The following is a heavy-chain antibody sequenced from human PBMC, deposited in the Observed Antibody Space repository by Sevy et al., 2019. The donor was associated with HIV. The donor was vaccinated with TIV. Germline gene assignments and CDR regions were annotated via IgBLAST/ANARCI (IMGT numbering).Heavy chain of an antibody. D-gene: IGHD3-22*01. CDR3: ARGPVYDSGGYRLYYYGTDV. J-gene: IGHJ6*02. CDR2: ISSSSSTI. V-gene: IGHV3-48*01. Sequence: GGSLRLSCAASGFTFSSYSMNWVRQAPGKGLEWVSYISSSSSTIYYADSVEGRFTISRDNAKNSLYLQMNSLRAEDTTVYYCARGPVYDSGGYRLYYYGTDVWGQGTTVTVSS. CDR1: GFTFSSYS.